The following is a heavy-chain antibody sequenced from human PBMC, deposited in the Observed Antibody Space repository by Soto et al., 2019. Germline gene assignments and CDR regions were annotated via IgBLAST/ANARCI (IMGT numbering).Heavy chain of an antibody. CDR3: ARGGGYDSFDY. CDR1: GASISYGGSS. V-gene: IGHV4-30-2*06. D-gene: IGHD5-12*01. J-gene: IGHJ4*02. Sequence: SETLSLTCTVSGASISYGGSSWSWIRQSPGKGLEWIGYISHLENTYLHPSFKSRLTMSIDRTRNQFSLKLSSVTAADMAVYYCARGGGYDSFDYWGQGVLVTVSS. CDR2: ISHLENT.